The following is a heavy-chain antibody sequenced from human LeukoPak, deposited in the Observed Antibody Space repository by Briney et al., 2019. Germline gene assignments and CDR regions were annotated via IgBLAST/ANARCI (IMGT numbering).Heavy chain of an antibody. CDR2: ISAYNGNT. Sequence: ASVKVSCKASGYTLTSYGISWVRQAPGQGLEWMGWISAYNGNTNYAQKLQGRVTMTTDTSTSTAYMELRSLRSDDTAVYYCARANLPGANPLLHWFDPWGQGTLVTVSS. CDR1: GYTLTSYG. J-gene: IGHJ5*02. V-gene: IGHV1-18*01. CDR3: ARANLPGANPLLHWFDP. D-gene: IGHD1-1*01.